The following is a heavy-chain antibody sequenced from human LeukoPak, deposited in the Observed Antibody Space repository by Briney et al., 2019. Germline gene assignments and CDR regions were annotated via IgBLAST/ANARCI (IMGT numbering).Heavy chain of an antibody. CDR2: KKIDGSEI. D-gene: IGHD7-27*01. Sequence: GGSLRLSCAVSGFIFSNYWMSWVRQAPGKGLEWVATKKIDGSEIYYVDSVRGRFTISRDNVRNSLYLQMHSLRGEDTAVYYCAREGTLRAHWDPFDYWGQGTLVTVSS. J-gene: IGHJ4*02. CDR1: GFIFSNYW. V-gene: IGHV3-7*01. CDR3: AREGTLRAHWDPFDY.